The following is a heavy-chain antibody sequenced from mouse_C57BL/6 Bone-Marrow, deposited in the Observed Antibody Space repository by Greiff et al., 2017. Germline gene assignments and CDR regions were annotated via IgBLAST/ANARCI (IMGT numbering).Heavy chain of an antibody. Sequence: VQLVESGPELVKPGASVKISCKASGYAFSSSWMNWVKQRPGKGLEWIGRIYPGDGDTNYNGKFKGKATLTADKSSSTAYMQLSSLTAEDSAVYFCARDYYGSSAWFAYWGQGTLVTVSA. D-gene: IGHD1-1*01. J-gene: IGHJ3*01. CDR3: ARDYYGSSAWFAY. V-gene: IGHV1-82*01. CDR1: GYAFSSSW. CDR2: IYPGDGDT.